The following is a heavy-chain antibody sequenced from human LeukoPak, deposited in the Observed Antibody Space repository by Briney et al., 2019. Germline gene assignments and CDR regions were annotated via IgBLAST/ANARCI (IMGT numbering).Heavy chain of an antibody. CDR1: GFTFSSYS. D-gene: IGHD3-10*01. J-gene: IGHJ4*02. Sequence: GGSLRLSCAASGFTFSSYSMNWVRQAPGKGLEWVSYISSSSSTIYYADSVKGRFTISRDNAKNSLYLQMNSLRAEDTAVYYCARDFELLWFGELNWGQGTLVTVSS. V-gene: IGHV3-48*04. CDR3: ARDFELLWFGELN. CDR2: ISSSSSTI.